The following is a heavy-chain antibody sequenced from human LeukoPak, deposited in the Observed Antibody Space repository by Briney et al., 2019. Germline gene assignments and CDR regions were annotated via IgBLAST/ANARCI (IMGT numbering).Heavy chain of an antibody. CDR3: ARGPPDYYDSSGYCYVH. V-gene: IGHV4-59*01. J-gene: IGHJ4*02. CDR1: GGSISSYY. Sequence: SETLSLTCTVSGGSISSYYWSWIRQPPGKGLEWIGYIYYSGSTNYNPSLKSRVTISVDTSKNQFSLKLSSVTAADTAVYYCARGPPDYYDSSGYCYVHWGQGTLVTVSS. D-gene: IGHD3-22*01. CDR2: IYYSGST.